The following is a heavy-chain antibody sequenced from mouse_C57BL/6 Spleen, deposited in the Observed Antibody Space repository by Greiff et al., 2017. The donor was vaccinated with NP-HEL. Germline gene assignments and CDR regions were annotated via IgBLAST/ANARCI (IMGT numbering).Heavy chain of an antibody. D-gene: IGHD2-3*01. Sequence: QVQLQQPGAELVKPGASVKLSCKASGYTFASYWMQWVKQRPGQGLEWIGEIAPSDSYTNYNQKFKGKATLTVDTSSSTAYMQLSSLTSEDSAVYYCARGDGYYRFFDYWGQGTTLTVSS. J-gene: IGHJ2*01. CDR2: IAPSDSYT. V-gene: IGHV1-50*01. CDR1: GYTFASYW. CDR3: ARGDGYYRFFDY.